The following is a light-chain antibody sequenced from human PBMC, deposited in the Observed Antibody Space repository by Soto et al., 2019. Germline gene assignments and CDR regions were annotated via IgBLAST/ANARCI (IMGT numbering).Light chain of an antibody. J-gene: IGKJ4*01. CDR1: QSVTSN. Sequence: EIVMTQSPATLSVSPGARATLSCRASQSVTSNLAWYQQKPGRSPRLLIYDASNRATGIPARFSGSGSGTDFTLTISSLEPEDFAVYYCQQRSNWPLTFGGGTKVEIK. CDR2: DAS. V-gene: IGKV3-11*01. CDR3: QQRSNWPLT.